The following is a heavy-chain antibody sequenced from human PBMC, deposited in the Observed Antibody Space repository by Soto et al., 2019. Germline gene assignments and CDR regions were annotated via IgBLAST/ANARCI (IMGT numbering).Heavy chain of an antibody. J-gene: IGHJ4*02. CDR1: GGSISSSSYY. CDR3: ARHGGSSGYYYGFDY. D-gene: IGHD3-22*01. Sequence: QLQLQESGPGLVKPSETLSLTCTVSGGSISSSSYYWGWIRQPPGKGLEWIGSIYYSGSTYYNPSLKSRVTISVDTSKNQFSLKLSSVTAADTAVYYCARHGGSSGYYYGFDYWGQGTLVTVSS. CDR2: IYYSGST. V-gene: IGHV4-39*01.